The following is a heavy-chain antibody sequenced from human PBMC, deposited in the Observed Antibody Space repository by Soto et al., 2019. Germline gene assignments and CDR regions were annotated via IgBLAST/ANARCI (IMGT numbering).Heavy chain of an antibody. D-gene: IGHD2-8*01. CDR1: GGSISSGGYY. CDR3: ARAPGRMMNALRYYYGLDV. Sequence: QVQLQESAPGLVKPSETLSFTCNVSGGSISSGGYYWSWIRQLPGKGLEWIGYIYHRGGTYYNPAIKRRITISVDTSKNQFSLKMTSVTAADTAVYFCARAPGRMMNALRYYYGLDVWGQGTTVTVSS. J-gene: IGHJ6*02. CDR2: IYHRGGT. V-gene: IGHV4-31*02.